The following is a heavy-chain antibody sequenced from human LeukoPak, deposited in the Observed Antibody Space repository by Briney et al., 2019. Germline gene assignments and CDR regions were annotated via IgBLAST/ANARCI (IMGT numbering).Heavy chain of an antibody. CDR1: GFTFSSYA. CDR3: AKVLSGYGSGSYGERLYYYYGMDV. J-gene: IGHJ6*04. CDR2: ISGSGGST. Sequence: HTGGSLRLSCAASGFTFSSYAMSWVRQAPGKGLEWVSAISGSGGSTYYADSVKGRFTISRDNSKNTLYLQMNSLRAEDTAVYYCAKVLSGYGSGSYGERLYYYYGMDVWGKGTTVTVSS. D-gene: IGHD3-10*01. V-gene: IGHV3-23*01.